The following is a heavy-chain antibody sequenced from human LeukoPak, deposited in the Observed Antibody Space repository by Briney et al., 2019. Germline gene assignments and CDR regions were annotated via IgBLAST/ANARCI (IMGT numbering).Heavy chain of an antibody. Sequence: ASVTVSCKASGYTFTGYYMHWVRQAPGQGLEWMGRINPNSGGTNYAQKFQGRVTMTRDTSISTAYMELSRLRSDDTAVYYCARGAERWLQFRTDAFDIWGQGTMVTVSS. CDR3: ARGAERWLQFRTDAFDI. J-gene: IGHJ3*02. CDR1: GYTFTGYY. CDR2: INPNSGGT. V-gene: IGHV1-2*06. D-gene: IGHD5-24*01.